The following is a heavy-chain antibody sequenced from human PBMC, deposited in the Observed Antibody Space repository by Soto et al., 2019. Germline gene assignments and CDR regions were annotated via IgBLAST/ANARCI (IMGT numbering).Heavy chain of an antibody. CDR2: IWYDRSNK. D-gene: IGHD3-10*01. J-gene: IGHJ4*02. Sequence: PGGSLRLSCAASGFTFSSYGMHWVRQAPGKGLEWVAVIWYDRSNKYYADSVKDRFTISRDNSKNTLYLQMNSLRAEDTAVYYCARDHGSGSIYFDYWGQGTLVTVSS. CDR3: ARDHGSGSIYFDY. V-gene: IGHV3-33*01. CDR1: GFTFSSYG.